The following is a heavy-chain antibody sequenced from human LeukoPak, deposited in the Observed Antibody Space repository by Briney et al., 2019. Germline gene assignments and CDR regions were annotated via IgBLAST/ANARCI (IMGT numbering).Heavy chain of an antibody. Sequence: GGSLRLSCTASGFTFSIYWMSWVRQAPGKGLEWVANIKQDGSEKYYVDSVKGRFPIPRENVKNSLYLQMKRLGAEEQAVYYCASLGSCYSDFDYWGQGPLVTVSS. CDR1: GFTFSIYW. D-gene: IGHD2-15*01. J-gene: IGHJ4*02. CDR3: ASLGSCYSDFDY. CDR2: IKQDGSEK. V-gene: IGHV3-7*03.